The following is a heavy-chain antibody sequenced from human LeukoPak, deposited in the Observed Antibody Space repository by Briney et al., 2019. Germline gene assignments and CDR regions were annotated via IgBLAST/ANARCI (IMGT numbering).Heavy chain of an antibody. V-gene: IGHV4-39*07. CDR1: GGSISSSSYY. Sequence: TSETLSLTCTVSGGSISSSSYYWGWIRQPPGKGLEWIGSIYYSGSTYYNPSLKSRVTISVDTSKNQFSLKLSSVTAADTAVYYCARGKYYYGSGSYYILDYWGQGTLVTVSS. D-gene: IGHD3-10*01. CDR3: ARGKYYYGSGSYYILDY. J-gene: IGHJ4*02. CDR2: IYYSGST.